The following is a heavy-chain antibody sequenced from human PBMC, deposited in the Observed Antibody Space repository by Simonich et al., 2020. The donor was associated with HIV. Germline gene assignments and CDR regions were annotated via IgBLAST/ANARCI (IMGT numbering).Heavy chain of an antibody. Sequence: QVQLQQWGAGLLKPSATLSLTCAVYGESFIGYYWTWIRQPPKKVLGWIGEINHRGSTNYIPSLKSRVTISVDTSKNQFSLNLNSVTAADTAVYYCARGRSPTVNTFDIWGLGTMVTVSS. D-gene: IGHD4-17*01. V-gene: IGHV4-34*01. CDR1: GESFIGYY. CDR3: ARGRSPTVNTFDI. J-gene: IGHJ3*02. CDR2: INHRGST.